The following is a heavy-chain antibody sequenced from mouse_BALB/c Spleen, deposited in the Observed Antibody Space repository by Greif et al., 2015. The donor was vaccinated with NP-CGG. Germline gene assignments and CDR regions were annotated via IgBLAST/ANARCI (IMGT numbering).Heavy chain of an antibody. CDR1: GYTFTDYA. Sequence: QVQLKDSGAELVRPGVSVKISCKGSGYTFTDYAMHWVKQSHAKSLEWIGVISTYYGDASYSQKFKGKATMTVDKSSSTAYMELARLTSEDSAIYYCATYYDYDGAMDYWGQGTSVTVSS. CDR2: ISTYYGDA. D-gene: IGHD2-4*01. J-gene: IGHJ4*01. CDR3: ATYYDYDGAMDY. V-gene: IGHV1S137*01.